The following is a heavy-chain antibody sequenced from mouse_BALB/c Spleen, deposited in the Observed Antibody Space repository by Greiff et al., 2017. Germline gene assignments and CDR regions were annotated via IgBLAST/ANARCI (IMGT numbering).Heavy chain of an antibody. CDR3: ARDRDYYGTSRGYAMDY. D-gene: IGHD1-1*01. CDR2: IRNKANGYTT. CDR1: GFTFTDYY. J-gene: IGHJ4*01. V-gene: IGHV7-3*02. Sequence: EVQLQQSGGGLVQPGGSLRLSCATSGFTFTDYYMSWVRQPPGKALEWLGFIRNKANGYTTEYSASVKGRFTISRDNSQSILYLQMNTLRAEDSATYYCARDRDYYGTSRGYAMDYWGQGTSVTVSS.